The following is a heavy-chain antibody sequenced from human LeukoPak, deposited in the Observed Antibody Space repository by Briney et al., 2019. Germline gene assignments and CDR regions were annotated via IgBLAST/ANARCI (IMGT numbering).Heavy chain of an antibody. D-gene: IGHD4-17*01. CDR1: GFTVSSNY. Sequence: PGGSLRLSCAASGFTVSSNYMSWVRQAPGKGLGWVSVIYSGGSTYYADSVKGRFTISRDNSKNTLYLQMNSLRAEDTAVYYCARESTVTTTYYYMDVWGKGTTVTVSS. V-gene: IGHV3-53*01. CDR3: ARESTVTTTYYYMDV. CDR2: IYSGGST. J-gene: IGHJ6*03.